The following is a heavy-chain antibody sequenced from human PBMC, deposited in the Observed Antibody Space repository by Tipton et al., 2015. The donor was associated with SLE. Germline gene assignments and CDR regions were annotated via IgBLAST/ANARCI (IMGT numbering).Heavy chain of an antibody. J-gene: IGHJ4*02. Sequence: TLSLTCAVYGGSFSGYYWSWIRQPPGKGLEWIGEINHSGSTNYNPSLKSRVTISVDTSKNQFSLKLSSVTAADTAVYYCARDPTYYYDTSKPHYFDYWGQGTLVTVSS. CDR3: ARDPTYYYDTSKPHYFDY. CDR1: GGSFSGYY. CDR2: INHSGST. D-gene: IGHD3-22*01. V-gene: IGHV4-34*01.